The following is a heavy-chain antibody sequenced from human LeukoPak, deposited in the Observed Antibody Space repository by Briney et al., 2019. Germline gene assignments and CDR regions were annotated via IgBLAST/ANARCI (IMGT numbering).Heavy chain of an antibody. CDR3: AKGGGYEAQYYYYYLDV. CDR1: GFIFSNYW. J-gene: IGHJ6*03. CDR2: IRYDGSNK. Sequence: GGSLRLSCAASGFIFSNYWMSWVRQAPGKGLEWVAFIRYDGSNKYYADSVKGRFTISRDNSKNTLYLQMKSLRAEDTAVYYCAKGGGYEAQYYYYYLDVWGKGTTVTISS. D-gene: IGHD5-12*01. V-gene: IGHV3-30*02.